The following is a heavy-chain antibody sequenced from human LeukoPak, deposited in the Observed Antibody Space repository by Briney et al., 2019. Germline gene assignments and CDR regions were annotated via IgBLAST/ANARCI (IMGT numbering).Heavy chain of an antibody. V-gene: IGHV4-59*01. Sequence: SETLSLTCTVSGGSISSYYWIWIRQPPGRGLEWVGYMSDSGSTNYNPSLKSRVTISVDTSKNQFSLKLSSVTAADTAVYYCARVSSGAFDYWGPGSLVTVSS. CDR3: ARVSSGAFDY. CDR2: MSDSGST. CDR1: GGSISSYY. J-gene: IGHJ4*02. D-gene: IGHD6-25*01.